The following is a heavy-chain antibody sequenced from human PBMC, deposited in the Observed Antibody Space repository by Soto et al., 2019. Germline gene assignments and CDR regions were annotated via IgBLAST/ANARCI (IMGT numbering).Heavy chain of an antibody. CDR2: NSGSGGGT. CDR1: GFTFTGYA. D-gene: IGHD2-21*02. CDR3: AKGGNSELEY. J-gene: IGHJ4*02. Sequence: HPGGSLRLSCAASGFTFTGYAMSWVRQAPGKGLEWVSANSGSGGGTYHADSVKGRFTISRDNSKNTLYLQMNSLRAEDTAVYYCAKGGNSELEYWGQGTLVTVSS. V-gene: IGHV3-23*01.